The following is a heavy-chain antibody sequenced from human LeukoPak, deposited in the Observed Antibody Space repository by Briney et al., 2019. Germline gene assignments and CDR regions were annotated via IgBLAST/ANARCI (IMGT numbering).Heavy chain of an antibody. V-gene: IGHV4-34*01. Sequence: SETLSLTCAVYGGSFSGYYWSWIRQPPGKGLEWIGEINHSGSTNYNPSLKSRVTISVDTSKNQFSLKLSSVTAADTAVYYCASPIKVVGVFDYWGQGTLVTVSS. CDR1: GGSFSGYY. D-gene: IGHD1-26*01. CDR3: ASPIKVVGVFDY. J-gene: IGHJ4*02. CDR2: INHSGST.